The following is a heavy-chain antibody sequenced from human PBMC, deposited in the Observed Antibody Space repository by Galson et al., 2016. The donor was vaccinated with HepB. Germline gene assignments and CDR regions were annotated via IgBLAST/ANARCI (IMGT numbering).Heavy chain of an antibody. J-gene: IGHJ4*02. D-gene: IGHD3-22*01. CDR3: ARDPTYTSNYYLYFDS. CDR2: VSYDNRDK. V-gene: IGHV3-30*04. Sequence: SLRLSCAASGFTFSSYTMHWVRQAPGMGLEWVAVVSYDNRDKYYAESVKGRFTISRDNSKNTLFLHMNSLRADDTAVYSCARDPTYTSNYYLYFDSWGRGSLVTVSS. CDR1: GFTFSSYT.